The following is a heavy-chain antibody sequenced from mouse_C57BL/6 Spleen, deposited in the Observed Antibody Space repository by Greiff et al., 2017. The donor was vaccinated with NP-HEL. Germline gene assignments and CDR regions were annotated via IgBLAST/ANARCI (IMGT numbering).Heavy chain of an antibody. CDR2: SRNKANDYTT. Sequence: EVKLVESGGGLVQSGRSLRLSCATSGFTFSDFYMEWVRQAPGKGLEWIAASRNKANDYTTEYSASVKGRFIVSRDTSQSILYLQMNALRAEDTAIYYCARDAGGYDPYAMDDWGQGTSVTVSS. CDR1: GFTFSDFY. CDR3: ARDAGGYDPYAMDD. D-gene: IGHD2-2*01. J-gene: IGHJ4*01. V-gene: IGHV7-1*01.